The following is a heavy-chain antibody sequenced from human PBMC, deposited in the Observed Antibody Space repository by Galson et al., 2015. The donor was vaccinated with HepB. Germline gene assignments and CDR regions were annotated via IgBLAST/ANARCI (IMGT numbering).Heavy chain of an antibody. Sequence: SLRLSCAAAGFTFSSHAMHWVRQAPGKGLEWVAVISDDGSDQDYADSVKGRFTISRGNSKNTLYLQMNSLRAEDTAVYYCARVLLPPLHYYDSSGQLHYYYYGMDVWGQGTTVTVSS. J-gene: IGHJ6*02. CDR2: ISDDGSDQ. CDR3: ARVLLPPLHYYDSSGQLHYYYYGMDV. D-gene: IGHD3-22*01. CDR1: GFTFSSHA. V-gene: IGHV3-30*04.